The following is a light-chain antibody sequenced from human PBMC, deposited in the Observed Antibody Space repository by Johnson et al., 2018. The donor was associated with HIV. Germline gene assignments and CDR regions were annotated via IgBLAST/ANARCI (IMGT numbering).Light chain of an antibody. CDR2: DND. V-gene: IGLV1-51*01. CDR3: GTWDSSLSAGV. J-gene: IGLJ1*01. Sequence: QSVLTQPPSVSAAPGQKVTISCSGSSSDMGNYAVSWYQQLPGTAPKLLIYDNDKRPSGIPDRFSASKSGTSATLGITGVQTGDEAYYYCGTWDSSLSAGVFGAGTKVTFL. CDR1: SSDMGNYA.